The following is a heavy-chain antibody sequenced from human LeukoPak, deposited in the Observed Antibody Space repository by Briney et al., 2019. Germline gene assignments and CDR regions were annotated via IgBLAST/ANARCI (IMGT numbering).Heavy chain of an antibody. D-gene: IGHD3-10*01. J-gene: IGHJ4*02. CDR2: ISYDGSNK. CDR3: RRGSGSYL. Sequence: GRSLRLSCAASGFTFSSYGMHWVRQAPGKGLECVAIISYDGSNKYYTDSVKGRFTISRDNSKNTLNLQMNSLRAEDTAVYYCRRGSGSYLWGQGTLVTVSS. CDR1: GFTFSSYG. V-gene: IGHV3-30*03.